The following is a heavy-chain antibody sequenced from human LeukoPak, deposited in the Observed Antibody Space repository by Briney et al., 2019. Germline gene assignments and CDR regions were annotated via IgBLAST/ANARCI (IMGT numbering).Heavy chain of an antibody. CDR3: ARVVEYGYCGGDCSWN. CDR2: IYHSGST. J-gene: IGHJ4*02. CDR1: GYSISSGYY. D-gene: IGHD2-21*02. V-gene: IGHV4-38-2*02. Sequence: SETLSLTCSVSGYSISSGYYWGWIRQPPGKGLEWIGSIYHSGSTYYNLSLKSRVTISLDTSKNQFSLKLSSVTAADTAVYYCARVVEYGYCGGDCSWNWGQGTLVTVSS.